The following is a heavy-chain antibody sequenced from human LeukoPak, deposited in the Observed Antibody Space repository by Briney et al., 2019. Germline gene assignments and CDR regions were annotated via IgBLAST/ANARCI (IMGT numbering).Heavy chain of an antibody. CDR3: AKERTHSSGFPDGMDV. CDR2: ISGSGGST. CDR1: GFTFSSYA. J-gene: IGHJ6*02. V-gene: IGHV3-23*01. Sequence: PGGSLRLSCAASGFTFSSYAMSWVRQAPGKGLEWVSAISGSGGSTYYADSVKGRFTISRDNSKNTLYLQMNSLRAEDTAVYYCAKERTHSSGFPDGMDVWGQGTTVTVSS. D-gene: IGHD6-19*01.